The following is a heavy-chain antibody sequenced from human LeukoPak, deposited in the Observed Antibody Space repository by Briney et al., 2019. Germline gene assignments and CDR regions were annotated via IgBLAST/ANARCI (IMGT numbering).Heavy chain of an antibody. V-gene: IGHV3-53*01. D-gene: IGHD6-19*01. CDR2: IYSGGNT. J-gene: IGHJ6*02. CDR3: ARDQWDTSGWYNYGMDV. Sequence: GGSLRLSCAASGFTVSYNYMSWVRQAPGKGLEWVSLIYSGGNTYYADSVKGRFTISRDTSKNTLYLQMNSLRAEDTAVYYCARDQWDTSGWYNYGMDVWGQGTTVTVSS. CDR1: GFTVSYNY.